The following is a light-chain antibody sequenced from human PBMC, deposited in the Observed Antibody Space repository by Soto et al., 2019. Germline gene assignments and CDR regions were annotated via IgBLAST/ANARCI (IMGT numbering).Light chain of an antibody. Sequence: DIQMTQSPSTLCASVGDRVTITCRASQRISSWLAWYQQKPGTAPKLLIYEASSLENGVPSRFSGSGSGTEFTLTISSLQHDDFAIYYCQQYNSYSLTFGGGTKVEIK. CDR3: QQYNSYSLT. CDR1: QRISSW. V-gene: IGKV1-5*03. CDR2: EAS. J-gene: IGKJ4*01.